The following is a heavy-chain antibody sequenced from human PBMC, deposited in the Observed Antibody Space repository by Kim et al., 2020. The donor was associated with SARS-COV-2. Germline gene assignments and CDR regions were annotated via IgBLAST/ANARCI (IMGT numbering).Heavy chain of an antibody. D-gene: IGHD6-13*01. Sequence: GGSLRLSCAASGFTFSSYAMSWVRQAPGKGLEWVSTISNSGGGTYNADSVKGRFTISRDNSKNTLYLQMNSLRAEDTALYYCAKVAAAAGLDYWGQGTLVTVSS. CDR1: GFTFSSYA. CDR3: AKVAAAAGLDY. J-gene: IGHJ4*02. V-gene: IGHV3-23*01. CDR2: ISNSGGGT.